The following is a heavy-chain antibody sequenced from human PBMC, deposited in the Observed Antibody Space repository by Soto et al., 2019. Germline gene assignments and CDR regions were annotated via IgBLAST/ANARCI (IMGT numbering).Heavy chain of an antibody. Sequence: QVQLVQSGAEVKKPGASVKVSCKASGYTFTSDGVSWVRQAPGQGLEWMGWISGYNGNTNYVQKLQGRVTMTTDTSTSTAYMELRSLRSDDTAVYYCARAGKYYYGSGSPYYYGMDVWGQGITVTVSS. CDR3: ARAGKYYYGSGSPYYYGMDV. CDR1: GYTFTSDG. CDR2: ISGYNGNT. V-gene: IGHV1-18*04. J-gene: IGHJ6*02. D-gene: IGHD3-10*01.